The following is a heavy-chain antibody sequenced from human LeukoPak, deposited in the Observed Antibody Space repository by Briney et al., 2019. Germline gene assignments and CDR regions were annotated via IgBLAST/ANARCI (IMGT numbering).Heavy chain of an antibody. CDR1: GGSLSSGGYY. CDR3: ARVSSARNGFDY. Sequence: PSETLSLTCTVSGGSLSSGGYYWGWLRQYPGMGLEWIGSIYYSGSTYYTPSLRSRVNISVDTSKSQFALNLTSVTAADTAVYYCARVSSARNGFDYWGQGTLVTVSS. V-gene: IGHV4-31*03. D-gene: IGHD1-14*01. CDR2: IYYSGST. J-gene: IGHJ4*02.